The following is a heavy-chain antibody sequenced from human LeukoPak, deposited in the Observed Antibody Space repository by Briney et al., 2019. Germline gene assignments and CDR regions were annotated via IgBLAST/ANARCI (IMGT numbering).Heavy chain of an antibody. D-gene: IGHD2-2*01. J-gene: IGHJ4*02. V-gene: IGHV3-66*01. CDR3: ARLLREYCSSTSCNRIYFDY. CDR1: GXTFSSYA. CDR2: IYSGGKT. Sequence: GRSLRLSCAASGXTFSSYAMHWVRQAPGKGLEWVSVIYSGGKTYYADSVKGRLTISRENSKNTLYLQMNSLRVEDTAVYYCARLLREYCSSTSCNRIYFDYWGQGTLVTVSS.